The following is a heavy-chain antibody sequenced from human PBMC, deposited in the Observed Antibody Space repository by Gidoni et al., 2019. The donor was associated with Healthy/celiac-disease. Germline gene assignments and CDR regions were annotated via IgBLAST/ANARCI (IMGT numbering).Heavy chain of an antibody. CDR2: MSGSGGST. V-gene: IGHV3-23*01. Sequence: EVQLLESGGGLVQPGGSLSPSCAASGVTFSSYAMTWVRQAPGKGLELVSAMSGSGGSTYYADSVKGRFTISRDNSKNTLYLQMNSLRAEDTAVYYCAKDKTIFSATPIDYWGQGTLVTVSS. CDR1: GVTFSSYA. D-gene: IGHD3-9*01. J-gene: IGHJ4*02. CDR3: AKDKTIFSATPIDY.